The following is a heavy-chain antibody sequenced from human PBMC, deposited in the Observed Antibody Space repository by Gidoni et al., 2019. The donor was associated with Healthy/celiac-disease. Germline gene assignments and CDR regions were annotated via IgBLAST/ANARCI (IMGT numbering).Heavy chain of an antibody. V-gene: IGHV3-23*04. Sequence: EVQMVESGGGLVQPGGSLRLSCAASGFTFSSNALSWVRQAPGKGLELVSAISGSGGSTYYADSVKGRFTISRDNSKNTLYLQMNSLRAEDTAVYYCAKDQMIVVVIDAFDIWGQGTMVTVSS. CDR2: ISGSGGST. CDR1: GFTFSSNA. J-gene: IGHJ3*02. CDR3: AKDQMIVVVIDAFDI. D-gene: IGHD3-22*01.